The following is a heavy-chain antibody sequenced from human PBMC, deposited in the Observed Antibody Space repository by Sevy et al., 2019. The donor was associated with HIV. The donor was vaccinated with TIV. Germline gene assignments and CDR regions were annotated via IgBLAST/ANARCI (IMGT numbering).Heavy chain of an antibody. D-gene: IGHD3-22*01. J-gene: IGHJ4*02. CDR3: AKPPYYYDSSGSPFDY. Sequence: GGSLRLSCAASGFTFSSCAMSWVRQAPRKGLEWVTAISGSGGSTYYADSVKGRFTISRDNSKNTLYLQMNSLRTEDTAVYYCAKPPYYYDSSGSPFDYWGQGTLVTVSS. CDR2: ISGSGGST. V-gene: IGHV3-23*01. CDR1: GFTFSSCA.